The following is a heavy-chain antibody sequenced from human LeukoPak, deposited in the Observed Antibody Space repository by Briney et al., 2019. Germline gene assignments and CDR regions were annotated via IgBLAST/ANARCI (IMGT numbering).Heavy chain of an antibody. CDR1: GESVSSKSAT. J-gene: IGHJ4*02. D-gene: IGHD1-26*01. CDR2: TYYRSKWYN. Sequence: SQTLSLTCAISGESVSSKSATWNWIRQSPSRGLEWLGRTYYRSKWYNDYALSVNSRITINPDASKNQFSLQLNSVTPEDTAVYYCARLGSFEDYWGQGTLVTVSS. V-gene: IGHV6-1*01. CDR3: ARLGSFEDY.